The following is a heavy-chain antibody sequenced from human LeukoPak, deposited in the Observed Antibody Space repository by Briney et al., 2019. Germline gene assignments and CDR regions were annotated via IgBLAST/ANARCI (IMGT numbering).Heavy chain of an antibody. CDR1: GGTFSSYA. Sequence: ASVKVSCKASGGTFSSYAISWVRQAPGQGLEWMRRIIPIFGIANYAQKFQGRVTITADKSTSTAYMELSSLRSEDTAVYYCARDQGPDETFDPWGQGTLVTVSS. CDR3: ARDQGPDETFDP. CDR2: IIPIFGIA. J-gene: IGHJ5*02. V-gene: IGHV1-69*04.